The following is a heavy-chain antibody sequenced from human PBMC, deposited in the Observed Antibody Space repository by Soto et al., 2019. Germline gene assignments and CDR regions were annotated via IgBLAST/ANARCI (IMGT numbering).Heavy chain of an antibody. V-gene: IGHV3-23*01. D-gene: IGHD3-3*01. CDR2: ISTSGNTT. J-gene: IGHJ4*02. CDR1: GFKFSAYA. Sequence: QLLESGGALIQPGGSLRVACVASGFKFSAYAMTWLRQSPGQGLQWVSSISTSGNTTFYADSVKGRFTISRHNSRTSLYQHMRSLSAEATASYSWDKSAQRVFADFDSWCQGSLCSVCS. CDR3: DKSAQRVFADFDS.